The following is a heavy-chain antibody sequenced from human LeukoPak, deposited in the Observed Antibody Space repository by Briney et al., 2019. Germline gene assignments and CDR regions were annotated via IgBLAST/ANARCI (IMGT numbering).Heavy chain of an antibody. V-gene: IGHV4-39*01. D-gene: IGHD5-12*01. Sequence: SETLSLTCTVSGGSISSSSYYWGWIRQPPGKGLEWIGSIYYIGSTYYNPSLKSRVAISVDTSKNQFSLKLSSVTAADTAVYYCARQGDGEWLYDEGPVCYFDYWGQGTLVTVSS. CDR3: ARQGDGEWLYDEGPVCYFDY. CDR2: IYYIGST. J-gene: IGHJ4*02. CDR1: GGSISSSSYY.